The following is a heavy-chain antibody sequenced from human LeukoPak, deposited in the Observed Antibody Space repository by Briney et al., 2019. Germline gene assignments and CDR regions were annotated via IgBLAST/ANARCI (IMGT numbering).Heavy chain of an antibody. J-gene: IGHJ4*02. Sequence: ASVKVSCKASGYTFTSYDINSVRQATGQGLEWMGWMNPNSGNTGYAQKFQGRVTMTRNTSISTAYMELSSLRSEDTAVYYCARVGYYDSSGYYSPQKAFDYWGQGTLVTVSS. CDR2: MNPNSGNT. D-gene: IGHD3-22*01. CDR3: ARVGYYDSSGYYSPQKAFDY. CDR1: GYTFTSYD. V-gene: IGHV1-8*01.